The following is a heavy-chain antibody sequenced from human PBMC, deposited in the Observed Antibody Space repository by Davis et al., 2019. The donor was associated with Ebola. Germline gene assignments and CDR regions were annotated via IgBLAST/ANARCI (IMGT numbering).Heavy chain of an antibody. V-gene: IGHV3-13*01. J-gene: IGHJ5*02. CDR1: GFTFSTYD. Sequence: GESLKISCGASGFTFSTYDMHWVRQGKGKGLEWVAAIAAAGDTYYAGSVKGRFTFSRADSKNTVYLQMKSLRAEDTAVYYCAKDPTDRVVVVAGENWSDPWGQGTLVTVSS. CDR3: AKDPTDRVVVVAGENWSDP. CDR2: IAAAGDT. D-gene: IGHD2-15*01.